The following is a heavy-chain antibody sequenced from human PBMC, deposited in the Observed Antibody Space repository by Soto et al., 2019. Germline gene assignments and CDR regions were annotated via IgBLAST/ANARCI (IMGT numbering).Heavy chain of an antibody. D-gene: IGHD2-15*01. CDR2: ISGSGGST. CDR1: GFTFSSYA. V-gene: IGHV3-23*01. CDR3: AKFRGGNLLYYYYGMDV. J-gene: IGHJ6*02. Sequence: GGSLRLSCAASGFTFSSYAMSWVRQAPGKGLEWVSAISGSGGSTYYADSVKGRFTISRDNSKNTLYLQMNSLRAEDTAVYYCAKFRGGNLLYYYYGMDVWGQGTTVTV.